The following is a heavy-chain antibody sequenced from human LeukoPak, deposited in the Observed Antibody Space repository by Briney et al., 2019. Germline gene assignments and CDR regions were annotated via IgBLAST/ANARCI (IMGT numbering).Heavy chain of an antibody. J-gene: IGHJ3*02. V-gene: IGHV3-30-3*01. CDR1: GFTFSSYA. CDR2: ISYDGSNK. Sequence: GGSLRLSCAASGFTFSSYAMSWVRQAPGKGLEWEAVISYDGSNKYYADSVKGRFTISRDNSKNTLYLQMNSLRAEDTAVYYCARDYYYDSSGYYFGDVFAIWGQGTMVTVSS. D-gene: IGHD3-22*01. CDR3: ARDYYYDSSGYYFGDVFAI.